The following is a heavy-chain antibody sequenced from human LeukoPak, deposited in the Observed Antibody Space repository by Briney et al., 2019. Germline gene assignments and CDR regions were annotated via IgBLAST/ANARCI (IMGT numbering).Heavy chain of an antibody. Sequence: SQTLSLTCAISGDIVSSNSAAWSWIRRSPSRGLEWLGRTYYRSKWYNNYAVSVKSRITINPDTSKNQFSLQLNSVTPEDTAVYYCARDRTGDLDFDYWGQGTLVTVSS. CDR2: TYYRSKWYN. V-gene: IGHV6-1*01. CDR3: ARDRTGDLDFDY. J-gene: IGHJ4*02. D-gene: IGHD7-27*01. CDR1: GDIVSSNSAA.